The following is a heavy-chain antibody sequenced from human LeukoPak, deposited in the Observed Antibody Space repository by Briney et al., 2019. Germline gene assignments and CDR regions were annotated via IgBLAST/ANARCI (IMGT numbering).Heavy chain of an antibody. V-gene: IGHV3-23*01. CDR2: ISDSGDGT. CDR3: AKDTVRATYYYYYGMDV. Sequence: GGSLRLSCAASGFTFSTNAMSWVRQAPGKGLGWVSSISDSGDGTNYADSVQGRFTISRDNSKNTLYLQMNSLRAEDTAVYYCAKDTVRATYYYYYGMDVWGQGTTVTVSS. CDR1: GFTFSTNA. D-gene: IGHD4-11*01. J-gene: IGHJ6*02.